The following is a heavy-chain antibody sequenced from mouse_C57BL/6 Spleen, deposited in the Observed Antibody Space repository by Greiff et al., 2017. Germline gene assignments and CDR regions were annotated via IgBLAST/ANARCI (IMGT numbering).Heavy chain of an antibody. J-gene: IGHJ2*01. Sequence: EVQLQQSGAELVRPGASVKLSCTASGFNIKDDYMHWVKQRPEQGLEWIGWIDPENGDTEYASKFQGKATITADTSSNTAYLQLSSLTSEDTAVYYCTTPYYGNYWGQGTTLTVSS. CDR2: IDPENGDT. CDR3: TTPYYGNY. D-gene: IGHD2-10*01. V-gene: IGHV14-4*01. CDR1: GFNIKDDY.